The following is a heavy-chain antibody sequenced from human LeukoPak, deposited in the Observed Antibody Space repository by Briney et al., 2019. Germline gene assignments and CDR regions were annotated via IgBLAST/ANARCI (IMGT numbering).Heavy chain of an antibody. V-gene: IGHV3-11*01. CDR3: ATDGAGFDT. CDR2: INIGGTNT. J-gene: IGHJ5*02. CDR1: GLTFSDYY. Sequence: PGGSLRLYCAASGLTFSDYYMSWIRQAPGKGLEWLSYINIGGTNTHYADSVKGRFTISRDNAKKSLYLEMTNPRAEDTAVYYCATDGAGFDTWGQGVLVTVSS.